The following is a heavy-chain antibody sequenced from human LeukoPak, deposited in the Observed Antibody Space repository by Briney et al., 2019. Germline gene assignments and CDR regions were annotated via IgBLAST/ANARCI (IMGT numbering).Heavy chain of an antibody. Sequence: SETLSLTCSVSGGAIGSDGYYWNRIRQPPGKGLEWIGYIYYSGSASYNPSLKSRVTISVDTSKNQFSLRLSSVTAADTAVYYCARGRFYGFSGDSWGQGSLVTVSS. D-gene: IGHD3-10*01. CDR2: IYYSGSA. CDR3: ARGRFYGFSGDS. J-gene: IGHJ4*02. CDR1: GGAIGSDGYY. V-gene: IGHV4-31*03.